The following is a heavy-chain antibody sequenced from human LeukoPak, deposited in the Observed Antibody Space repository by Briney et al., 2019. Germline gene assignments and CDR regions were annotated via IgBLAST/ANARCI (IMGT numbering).Heavy chain of an antibody. CDR1: GFTFSSYE. Sequence: GGSLRLSCAASGFTFSSYEMNWVRQAPGKGLEWVSYISSSGSTIYYADSVKGRFIISRDNAENSLYLEMNSLRVEDTAVYFCARVYGYYYYYLDVWGKGTPVT. CDR3: ARVYGYYYYYLDV. D-gene: IGHD2/OR15-2a*01. V-gene: IGHV3-48*03. J-gene: IGHJ6*03. CDR2: ISSSGSTI.